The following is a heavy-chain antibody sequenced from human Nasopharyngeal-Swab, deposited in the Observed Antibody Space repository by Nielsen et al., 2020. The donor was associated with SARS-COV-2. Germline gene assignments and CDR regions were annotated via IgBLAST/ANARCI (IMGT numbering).Heavy chain of an antibody. CDR1: GYTFTSYG. Sequence: ASVKVSCKVSGYTFTSYGISWVRQAPGQGLEWMGWISAYNGNTNYAQKLQGRVTMTTDTSTSTAYMELRSLRSDDTAVYYCARCEYYDFWSGYSDRPFDYWGQGTLVTVSS. CDR2: ISAYNGNT. D-gene: IGHD3-3*01. J-gene: IGHJ4*02. V-gene: IGHV1-18*01. CDR3: ARCEYYDFWSGYSDRPFDY.